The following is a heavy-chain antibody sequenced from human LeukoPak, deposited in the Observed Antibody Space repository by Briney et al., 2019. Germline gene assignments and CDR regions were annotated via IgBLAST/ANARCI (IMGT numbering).Heavy chain of an antibody. CDR2: ISSSSSTI. J-gene: IGHJ5*02. D-gene: IGHD6-13*01. CDR1: GFTFSSYS. CDR3: AKDPLDSSSWYGPNWFDP. V-gene: IGHV3-48*01. Sequence: GGSLRLSCAASGFTFSSYSMNWVRQAPGKGLEWVSYISSSSSTIYYADSVKGRFTISRDNSKNTLYLQMNSLRAEDTAVYYCAKDPLDSSSWYGPNWFDPWGQGTLVTVSS.